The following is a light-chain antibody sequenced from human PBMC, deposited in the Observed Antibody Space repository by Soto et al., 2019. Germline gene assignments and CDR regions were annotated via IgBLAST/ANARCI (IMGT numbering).Light chain of an antibody. CDR3: SSYAGSNIHYV. Sequence: QSALTQPPSASGSPGQSVTISCTGTSSDVGGYNYVSWYQQHPGKAPKLIIYEVSKRPSGVPDRFSGSKSGSTASLTVSGLQAEDEADYYCSSYAGSNIHYVFGTGTKATVL. J-gene: IGLJ1*01. CDR1: SSDVGGYNY. CDR2: EVS. V-gene: IGLV2-8*01.